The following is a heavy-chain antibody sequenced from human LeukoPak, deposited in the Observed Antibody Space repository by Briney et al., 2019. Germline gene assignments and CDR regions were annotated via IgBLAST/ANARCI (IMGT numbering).Heavy chain of an antibody. Sequence: GGSLRLSCAASAFNFSSYGMHWVRQAPGKGLEWVAFIRSAGNNKFYADSSKGRFTVSRDNSRNNVYLQMNSLRIEDTAVYYCARDTGDYYDSSGYYYAGWFDPWGQGTLVTVSA. D-gene: IGHD3-22*01. CDR1: AFNFSSYG. CDR2: IRSAGNNK. CDR3: ARDTGDYYDSSGYYYAGWFDP. V-gene: IGHV3-30*02. J-gene: IGHJ5*02.